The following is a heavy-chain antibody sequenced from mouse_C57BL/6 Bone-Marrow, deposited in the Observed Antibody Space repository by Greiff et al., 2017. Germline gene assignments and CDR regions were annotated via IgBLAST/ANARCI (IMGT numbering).Heavy chain of an antibody. J-gene: IGHJ3*01. CDR1: GYSFTSYY. Sequence: VQLQQSGPELVKPGASVKISCKASGYSFTSYYIHWVKQRPGQGLEWIGWIYPGSGNTKYNEKFKGKATLTADTSSSTAYMQLSSLTSEDSAVYYCARGSYYGSSSWFAYWGQGTLVTVSA. CDR2: IYPGSGNT. V-gene: IGHV1-66*01. CDR3: ARGSYYGSSSWFAY. D-gene: IGHD1-1*01.